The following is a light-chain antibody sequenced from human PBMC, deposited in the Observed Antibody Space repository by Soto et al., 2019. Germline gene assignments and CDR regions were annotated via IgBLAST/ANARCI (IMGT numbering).Light chain of an antibody. CDR3: SSYTSSSTV. J-gene: IGLJ1*01. CDR1: SSDVGGYNY. V-gene: IGLV2-14*01. CDR2: EVS. Sequence: LTQPASVSGSPGQSITISCTGTSSDVGGYNYVSWYQQQPGKAPKLMIYEVSNRPSGVSNRFSGSKSGNTASLTISGLQAEDEADYYCSSYTSSSTVFGTGTKVTVL.